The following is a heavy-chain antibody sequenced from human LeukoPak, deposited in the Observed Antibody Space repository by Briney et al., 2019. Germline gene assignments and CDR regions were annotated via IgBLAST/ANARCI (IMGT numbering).Heavy chain of an antibody. J-gene: IGHJ4*02. D-gene: IGHD4-17*01. CDR2: INPNSGST. Sequence: GASVKVSCKASGYTFTGYYIHWVRQAPGQGLEWMGYINPNSGSTNYAQRFHGRVTMTRDTSVTTAYMELNNLISDDTAVYFCAKVDRPMTTVTTNLDSWGQGTLVTVSS. V-gene: IGHV1-2*02. CDR1: GYTFTGYY. CDR3: AKVDRPMTTVTTNLDS.